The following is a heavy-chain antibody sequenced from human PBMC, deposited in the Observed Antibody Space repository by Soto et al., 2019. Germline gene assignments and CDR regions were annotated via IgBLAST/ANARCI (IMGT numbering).Heavy chain of an antibody. CDR1: GGTFSSYA. V-gene: IGHV1-69*06. Sequence: QVQLVQSGAEVKKPGSSVKVSCKASGGTFSSYAISWVRQAPGQGLELMGGIIPIFGTATYAQKLQGRVTITADKSPSKAYMQLSSLRSEDTAVYYCARVPSPGLAARPSLYYLDYWGQGTLVPVSS. J-gene: IGHJ4*02. CDR2: IIPIFGTA. CDR3: ARVPSPGLAARPSLYYLDY. D-gene: IGHD6-6*01.